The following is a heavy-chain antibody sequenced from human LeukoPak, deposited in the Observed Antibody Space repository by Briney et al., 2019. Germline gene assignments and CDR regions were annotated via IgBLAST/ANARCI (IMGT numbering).Heavy chain of an antibody. J-gene: IGHJ4*02. Sequence: PGRSLRLSCAASGFTFSSYGMHWVRQAPGKGLEWVAVISYDGSNKYYADSVKGRFTISRDNSKNTLYLQMNSLRAEDTAVYYCVKDQREVGYFDYWGQGTLVTVSS. CDR3: VKDQREVGYFDY. CDR1: GFTFSSYG. V-gene: IGHV3-30*18. CDR2: ISYDGSNK. D-gene: IGHD1-26*01.